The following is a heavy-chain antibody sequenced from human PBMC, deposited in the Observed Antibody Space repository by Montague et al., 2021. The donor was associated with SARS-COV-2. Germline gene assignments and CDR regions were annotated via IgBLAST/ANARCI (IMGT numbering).Heavy chain of an antibody. CDR1: GDSVSSKSVA. CDR2: TYYRSKWDS. Sequence: CAISGDSVSSKSVAWNWLRQSPSRGLEWLGRTYYRSKWDSDYTESFRXXIVIPPNTSKNQVSLQLNSVIPEDTAVYFCASSGITLTGLGAFDIWGQGTMVTVSS. D-gene: IGHD3-9*01. V-gene: IGHV6-1*01. CDR3: ASSGITLTGLGAFDI. J-gene: IGHJ3*02.